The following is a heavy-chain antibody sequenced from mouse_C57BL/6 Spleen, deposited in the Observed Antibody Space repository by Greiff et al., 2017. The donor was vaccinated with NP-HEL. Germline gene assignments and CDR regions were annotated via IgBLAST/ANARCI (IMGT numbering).Heavy chain of an antibody. CDR2: INYDGSST. Sequence: EVKLVESEGGLVQPGSSMKLSCTASGFTFSDYYMAWVRQVPEKGLEWVANINYDGSSTYYLDSLKSRFIISRDNAKNILYLQMSSLKAEDTATYYCARDRDWDGGNYFDYWGQGTTLTVSS. CDR1: GFTFSDYY. CDR3: ARDRDWDGGNYFDY. V-gene: IGHV5-16*01. J-gene: IGHJ2*01. D-gene: IGHD4-1*01.